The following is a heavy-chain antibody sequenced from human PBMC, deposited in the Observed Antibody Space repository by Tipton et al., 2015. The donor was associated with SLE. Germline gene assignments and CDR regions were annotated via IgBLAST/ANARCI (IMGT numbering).Heavy chain of an antibody. D-gene: IGHD7-27*01. V-gene: IGHV4-38-2*02. CDR1: GDSIASPYY. CDR2: FYHSGIT. CDR3: ARGLGTAKDYFDY. J-gene: IGHJ4*02. Sequence: GLVKPSETLSLTCSVSGDSIASPYYWGWIRQPPGKGLEWIGSFYHSGITYYNPSLKSRVTISGDTSKNQFSLNLTSVTAADTAVYYCARGLGTAKDYFDYWGQGTLVTVSS.